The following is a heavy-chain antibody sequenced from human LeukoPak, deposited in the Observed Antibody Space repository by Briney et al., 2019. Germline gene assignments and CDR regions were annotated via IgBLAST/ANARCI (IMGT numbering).Heavy chain of an antibody. CDR3: ARDHTDTAMVLEAFYFDY. CDR2: ISYDGSNK. Sequence: PGRSLRLSCAASGFTFSSYAMHWVRQAPGKGLEWLAVISYDGSNKYYADSVKGRFTISRDNSKNTLYLQMNSLRAEDTAVYYCARDHTDTAMVLEAFYFDYWGQGTLVTVSS. D-gene: IGHD5-18*01. V-gene: IGHV3-30*04. J-gene: IGHJ4*02. CDR1: GFTFSSYA.